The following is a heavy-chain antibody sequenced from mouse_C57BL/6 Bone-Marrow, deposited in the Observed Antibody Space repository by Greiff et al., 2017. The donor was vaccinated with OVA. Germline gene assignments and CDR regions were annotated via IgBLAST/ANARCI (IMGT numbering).Heavy chain of an antibody. CDR2: ISSGSSTI. CDR3: ASSSGPFAY. CDR1: GFTFSDYG. Sequence: EVQLVESGGGLVKPGGSLKLSCAASGFTFSDYGMHWVRQAPEKGLEWVAYISSGSSTIYYADTVKGRFTISKDNAKNTLFLQMTSLRSEDTAMYYCASSSGPFAYWGQGTLVTVSA. V-gene: IGHV5-17*01. D-gene: IGHD3-2*02. J-gene: IGHJ3*01.